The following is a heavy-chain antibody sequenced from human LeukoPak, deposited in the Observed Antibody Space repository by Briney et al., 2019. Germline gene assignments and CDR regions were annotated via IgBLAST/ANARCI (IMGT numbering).Heavy chain of an antibody. Sequence: ALVKVSCKASGYTFTGYYMHWVRQAPGQGLEWMGRINPNSGGTNYARKFQGRVTMTRDTSISTAYMELSRLRSDDTAVYYCARGGSRGYSYVPLDYWGQGTLVTVSS. CDR1: GYTFTGYY. J-gene: IGHJ4*02. D-gene: IGHD5-18*01. V-gene: IGHV1-2*06. CDR2: INPNSGGT. CDR3: ARGGSRGYSYVPLDY.